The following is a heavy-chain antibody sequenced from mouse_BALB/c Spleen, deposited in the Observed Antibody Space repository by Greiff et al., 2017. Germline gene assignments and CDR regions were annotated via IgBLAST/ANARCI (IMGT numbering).Heavy chain of an antibody. Sequence: EVQLQESGPGLVKPSQSLSLTCTVTGYSITSDYAWNWIRQFPGNKLEWMGYISYSGSTSYNPSLKSRISITRDTSKNQFFLQLNSVTTEDTATYYCARGRYDGGFAYWGQGTLVTVSA. J-gene: IGHJ3*01. CDR3: ARGRYDGGFAY. D-gene: IGHD2-14*01. CDR1: GYSITSDYA. CDR2: ISYSGST. V-gene: IGHV3-2*02.